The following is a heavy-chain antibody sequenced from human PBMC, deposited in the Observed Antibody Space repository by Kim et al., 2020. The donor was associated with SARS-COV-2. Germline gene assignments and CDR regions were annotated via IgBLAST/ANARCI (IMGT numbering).Heavy chain of an antibody. Sequence: GGSLRLSCAASGFTFSNSDMNWVHQAPGKGLEWVSGVSWNGSRTHYADSVKGRFIISRDNSRNTLYLQTNSLRAEDTAVYYCVSGGPRILLWFGELSSNWFYPWGQGTLVTVSS. J-gene: IGHJ5*02. CDR3: VSGGPRILLWFGELSSNWFYP. V-gene: IGHV3-35*01. CDR2: VSWNGSRT. CDR1: GFTFSNSD. D-gene: IGHD3-10*01.